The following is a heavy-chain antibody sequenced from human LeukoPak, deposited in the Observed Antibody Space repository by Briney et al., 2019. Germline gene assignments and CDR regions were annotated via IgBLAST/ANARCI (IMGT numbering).Heavy chain of an antibody. Sequence: GGSLRLSCAASGFTFDNYAISWGRQAPVMGLEWLSYVSGSGGATYYAASVKGRFTISRDNSKNTVYLQMGSLRAEDTAVYYCAKNRGGTYKYYMDVWGNGTTVTVSS. CDR3: AKNRGGTYKYYMDV. D-gene: IGHD1-1*01. J-gene: IGHJ6*03. CDR1: GFTFDNYA. CDR2: VSGSGGAT. V-gene: IGHV3-23*01.